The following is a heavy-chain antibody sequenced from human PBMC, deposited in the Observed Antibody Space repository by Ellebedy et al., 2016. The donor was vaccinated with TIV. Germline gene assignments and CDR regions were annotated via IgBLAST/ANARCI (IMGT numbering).Heavy chain of an antibody. CDR2: ISSSSNTI. CDR1: GFTFSSYS. CDR3: ARDRTWIQLWLPRGGMDV. J-gene: IGHJ6*02. D-gene: IGHD5-18*01. V-gene: IGHV3-48*01. Sequence: GESLKISXTASGFTFSSYSMNWVRQAPGKGLEWVSYISSSSNTIYYADSVKGRFTISRDNAKNSLYLRMNSLRAEDTAVYYCARDRTWIQLWLPRGGMDVWGQGTTVTVSS.